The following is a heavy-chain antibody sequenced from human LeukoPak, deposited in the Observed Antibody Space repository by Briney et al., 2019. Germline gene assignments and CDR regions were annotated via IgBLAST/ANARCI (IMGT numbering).Heavy chain of an antibody. CDR3: ARVPGDYGGAFDI. V-gene: IGHV3-7*03. CDR1: GFTFSGYW. D-gene: IGHD4-17*01. CDR2: IKPDGSEK. Sequence: PGGSLRLSCAASGFTFSGYWMSWVRQAPGKGLEWVTFIKPDGSEKYYVDSVEGRFTISRDNTKNSLYLQMNSLRAEDTAMYYCARVPGDYGGAFDIWGQGTMVTVSS. J-gene: IGHJ3*02.